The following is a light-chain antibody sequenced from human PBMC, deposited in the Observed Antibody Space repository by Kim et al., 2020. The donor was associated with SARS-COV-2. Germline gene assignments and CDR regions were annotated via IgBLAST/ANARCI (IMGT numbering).Light chain of an antibody. Sequence: VSPGQTARITCSGDKLGDKYACWYQQKPGQSPVLVIYQDSKRPSGIPERFSGSNSGNTATLTISGTQAMDEADYYCQAWDSSTVGFGGLTLLTSL. CDR1: KLGDKY. V-gene: IGLV3-1*01. CDR2: QDS. CDR3: QAWDSSTVG. J-gene: IGLJ2*01.